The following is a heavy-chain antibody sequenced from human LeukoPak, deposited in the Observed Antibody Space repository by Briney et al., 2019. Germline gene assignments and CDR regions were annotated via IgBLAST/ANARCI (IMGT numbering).Heavy chain of an antibody. CDR1: GGTFSSYA. V-gene: IGHV1-69*05. CDR3: ARVKGSGRPHVGAFDY. D-gene: IGHD3-10*01. J-gene: IGHJ4*02. Sequence: GASVKVSCKASGGTFSSYAISWVRQAPGQGLEWMGGIIPIFGTANYAQKFQGRVTMTRDTSTSTVYMELSSLRSEDTAVYYCARVKGSGRPHVGAFDYWGQGTLVTVSS. CDR2: IIPIFGTA.